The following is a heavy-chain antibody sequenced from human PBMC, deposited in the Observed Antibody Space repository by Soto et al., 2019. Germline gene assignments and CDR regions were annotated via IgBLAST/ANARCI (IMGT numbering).Heavy chain of an antibody. V-gene: IGHV3-33*01. D-gene: IGHD5-18*01. Sequence: PGGSLRLSCAASGFTFSSYGMHWVRQAPGKGLEWVAVIWYDGSNKYYADSVKGRFTISRDNSKNTLYLQMNSLRAEDTAVYYCARDRYRYGNQTFDYWGQGTLVTVSS. CDR3: ARDRYRYGNQTFDY. CDR1: GFTFSSYG. CDR2: IWYDGSNK. J-gene: IGHJ4*02.